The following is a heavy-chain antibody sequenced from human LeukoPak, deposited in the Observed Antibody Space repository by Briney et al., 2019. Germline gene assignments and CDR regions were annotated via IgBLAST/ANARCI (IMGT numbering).Heavy chain of an antibody. J-gene: IGHJ6*03. CDR1: GYTFTSYD. CDR3: ARRPSRVLRFLEWFNYYYMDV. Sequence: ASVEVSCKASGYTFTSYDINWVRQATGQGLEWMGWMNPNSGNTGYAQKFQGRVTMTRNTSISTAYMELSSLRSEDTAVYYCARRPSRVLRFLEWFNYYYMDVWAKGPRSPSP. D-gene: IGHD3-3*01. CDR2: MNPNSGNT. V-gene: IGHV1-8*01.